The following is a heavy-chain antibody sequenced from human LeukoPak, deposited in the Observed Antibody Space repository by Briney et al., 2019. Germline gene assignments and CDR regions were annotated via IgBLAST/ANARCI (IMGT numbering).Heavy chain of an antibody. CDR2: INHSGST. Sequence: PSETLSLTGAVYGGSFSGYYWSWIRQPPGKGLEWIGEINHSGSTNYNPSLKSRVTISVDTSKNQFSLKLSSVTAADTAVYYCARGPYYYDSSGQSDYWGQGTLVTVSS. V-gene: IGHV4-34*01. D-gene: IGHD3-22*01. CDR3: ARGPYYYDSSGQSDY. J-gene: IGHJ4*02. CDR1: GGSFSGYY.